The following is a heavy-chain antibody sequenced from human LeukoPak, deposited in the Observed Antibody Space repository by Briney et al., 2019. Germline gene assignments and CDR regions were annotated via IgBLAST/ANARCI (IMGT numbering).Heavy chain of an antibody. CDR2: IKQDGNEK. J-gene: IGHJ6*04. CDR1: GFSFNRFW. V-gene: IGHV3-7*01. Sequence: GGSLRLSCAASGFSFNRFWMSWVRQAPGKGLEWVANIKQDGNEKYYADSVKGRFIISRDNGKNSLDLQMNSLRADDTAVYYCAELGITMIGGVWGKGTTVTISS. CDR3: AELGITMIGGV. D-gene: IGHD3-10*02.